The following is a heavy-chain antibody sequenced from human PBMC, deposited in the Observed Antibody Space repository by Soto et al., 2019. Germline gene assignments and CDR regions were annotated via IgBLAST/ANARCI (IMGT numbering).Heavy chain of an antibody. V-gene: IGHV4-39*07. Sequence: SETLSLTCTVSGGSISSSSYYWGWIRQPPGKGLEWIGNVYYSGSTYYNPSLKSRVTISVETSKSQFSLNLSSVTAADTAVYYCARDRGFTDYWGQGTLVTVSS. J-gene: IGHJ4*02. CDR1: GGSISSSSYY. CDR3: ARDRGFTDY. CDR2: VYYSGST. D-gene: IGHD6-25*01.